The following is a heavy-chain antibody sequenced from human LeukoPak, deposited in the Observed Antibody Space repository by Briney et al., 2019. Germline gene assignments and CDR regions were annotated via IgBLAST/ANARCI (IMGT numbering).Heavy chain of an antibody. J-gene: IGHJ4*02. V-gene: IGHV3-23*01. D-gene: IGHD4-17*01. Sequence: GGSLRLSCAASGFTFSSYAMSWVRQAPGEGLEWVSAISGSGGSTYYADSVKGRFVISRDNSKNTLYLEMNSLRPEDTAVYYCAKDSKLTPVTTRFDYWGQGTLVTVSS. CDR3: AKDSKLTPVTTRFDY. CDR2: ISGSGGST. CDR1: GFTFSSYA.